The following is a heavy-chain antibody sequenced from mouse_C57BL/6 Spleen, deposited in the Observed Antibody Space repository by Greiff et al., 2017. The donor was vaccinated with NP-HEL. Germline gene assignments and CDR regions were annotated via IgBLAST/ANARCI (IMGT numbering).Heavy chain of an antibody. Sequence: VQLQQSGPVLVKPGASVKMSCKASGYTFTDYYMNWVKQSHGKSLEWIGVINPYNGGTSYNQKFKGKATLTVDKSSSTAYMELNSLTSEDSAVYYCARSYYGSSYMYFDVWGTGTTVTVSS. J-gene: IGHJ1*03. CDR2: INPYNGGT. CDR1: GYTFTDYY. CDR3: ARSYYGSSYMYFDV. D-gene: IGHD1-1*01. V-gene: IGHV1-19*01.